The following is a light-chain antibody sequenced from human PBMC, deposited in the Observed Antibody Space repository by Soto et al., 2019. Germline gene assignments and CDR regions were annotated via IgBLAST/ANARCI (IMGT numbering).Light chain of an antibody. CDR2: GAS. CDR3: QQYNNWPPYT. Sequence: EIVMTQSPATLSVSPGERATLSCRASQSVSSNLAWYQQKPGQAPRLLIYGASTRATGIPARFSGSGSGTEFTLTISSLQSEDFAVYYCQQYNNWPPYTFGPGTKLE. V-gene: IGKV3-15*01. CDR1: QSVSSN. J-gene: IGKJ2*01.